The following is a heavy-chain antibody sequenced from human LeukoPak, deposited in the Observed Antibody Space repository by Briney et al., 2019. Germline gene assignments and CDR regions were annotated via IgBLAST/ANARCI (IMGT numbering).Heavy chain of an antibody. V-gene: IGHV4-4*07. CDR2: IYTSGST. Sequence: SETLSLTCTVSGGSISSYYWSWIRQPAGKGLEWIGRIYTSGSTNYNPSLKSRVTMSADTSKNQFSLKLSSVTAADTVVYYCARDRYGDYAYYYYYMDVWGKGTTVTISS. CDR3: ARDRYGDYAYYYYYMDV. CDR1: GGSISSYY. J-gene: IGHJ6*03. D-gene: IGHD4-17*01.